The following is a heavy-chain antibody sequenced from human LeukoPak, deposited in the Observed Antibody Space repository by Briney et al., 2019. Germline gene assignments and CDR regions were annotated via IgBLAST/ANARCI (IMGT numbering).Heavy chain of an antibody. CDR1: GGSISGYY. J-gene: IGHJ4*02. CDR3: ARVRGRGSGSYYYFDY. D-gene: IGHD3-10*01. Sequence: SSETLSLTCTVSGGSISGYYWSWIRQPPGKGLDWIGYIYYTGSTNYNPSLKSRVTISVDTSKNQFFLKLSSVTAADTAVYYCARVRGRGSGSYYYFDYWGQETLVTVSS. V-gene: IGHV4-59*13. CDR2: IYYTGST.